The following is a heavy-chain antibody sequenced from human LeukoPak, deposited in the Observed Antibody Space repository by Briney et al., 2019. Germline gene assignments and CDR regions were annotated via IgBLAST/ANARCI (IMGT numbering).Heavy chain of an antibody. V-gene: IGHV4-39*07. Sequence: PSETLSLTCSVSGGSISSSSYYWGWIRQPPGKGLEWIGSIYYSGSTYYNPSLKSRVTISVDTSKNQFSLKLSSVTAADTAVYYCAVQKTTVIPFDYWGQGTLVTVSS. CDR1: GGSISSSSYY. J-gene: IGHJ4*02. CDR2: IYYSGST. CDR3: AVQKTTVIPFDY. D-gene: IGHD4-17*01.